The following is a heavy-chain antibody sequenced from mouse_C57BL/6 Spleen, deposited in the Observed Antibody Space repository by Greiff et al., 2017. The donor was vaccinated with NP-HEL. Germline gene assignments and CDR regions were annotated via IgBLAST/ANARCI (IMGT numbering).Heavy chain of an antibody. Sequence: EVQVVESGEGLVKPGGSLKLSCAASGFTFSSYAMSWVRQTPEKRLEWVAYISSGGDYIYYADTVKGRFTISRDNARNTLYLQMSSLKSEDTAMYYCTRRAGSNYFDYWGQGTTLTVSS. V-gene: IGHV5-9-1*02. D-gene: IGHD3-3*01. CDR1: GFTFSSYA. J-gene: IGHJ2*01. CDR2: ISSGGDYI. CDR3: TRRAGSNYFDY.